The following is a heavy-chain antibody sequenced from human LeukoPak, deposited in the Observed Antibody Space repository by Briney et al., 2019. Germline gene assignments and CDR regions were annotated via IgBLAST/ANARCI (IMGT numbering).Heavy chain of an antibody. J-gene: IGHJ4*02. Sequence: GASVKVSCKASGYIFTGYYMHWVRQARGQGLEGMGWINPNSGGTNYAQKFQGRVTMTRDTSISTAYMELSRLRSDDTAVYYCARDLGYYYDSSGYPLRYYFDYWGQGTLVTVSS. V-gene: IGHV1-2*02. CDR2: INPNSGGT. D-gene: IGHD3-22*01. CDR1: GYIFTGYY. CDR3: ARDLGYYYDSSGYPLRYYFDY.